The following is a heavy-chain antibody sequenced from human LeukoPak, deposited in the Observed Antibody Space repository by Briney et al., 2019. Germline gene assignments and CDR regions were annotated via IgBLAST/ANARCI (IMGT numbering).Heavy chain of an antibody. CDR1: GGSISSYY. Sequence: SETLSLTCTVSGGSISSYYWSWIWQPPGKGLEWIGYIYNSGSTNYNPSLKSRVTISVDTSKNQFSLKLSSVTAADTAVYYCARALSGYDLTIDYWGQGTLVTVSS. D-gene: IGHD5-12*01. CDR3: ARALSGYDLTIDY. V-gene: IGHV4-59*01. CDR2: IYNSGST. J-gene: IGHJ4*02.